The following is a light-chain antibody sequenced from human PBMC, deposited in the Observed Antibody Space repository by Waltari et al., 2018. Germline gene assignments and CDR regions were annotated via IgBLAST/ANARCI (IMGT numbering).Light chain of an antibody. J-gene: IGLJ1*01. CDR3: CSYAGSSTFYV. V-gene: IGLV2-23*02. CDR2: EVS. CDR1: SSDVGSYNL. Sequence: QSALTQPASVSGSPGQSITIPCTGTSSDVGSYNLVSWDQQHPGKAPKLMIYEVSKRPSGVSNRFSGSKSGNTASLTISGLQAEDEADYYCCSYAGSSTFYVFGTGTKVTVL.